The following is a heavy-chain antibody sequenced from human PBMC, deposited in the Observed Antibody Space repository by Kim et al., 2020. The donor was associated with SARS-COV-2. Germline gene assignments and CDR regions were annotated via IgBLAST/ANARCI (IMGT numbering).Heavy chain of an antibody. J-gene: IGHJ6*03. V-gene: IGHV3-74*01. CDR1: EFTFSTYW. Sequence: GGSLRLSCAASEFTFSTYWMYWVRQAPGKGLVWVSRISSSGNSTNYADSVKGRFTISRDNAKNTLYLQMNRLRAEDTAVYYCARACSTSCPWYYMDVWGKGTTVTVSS. D-gene: IGHD2-2*01. CDR3: ARACSTSCPWYYMDV. CDR2: ISSSGNST.